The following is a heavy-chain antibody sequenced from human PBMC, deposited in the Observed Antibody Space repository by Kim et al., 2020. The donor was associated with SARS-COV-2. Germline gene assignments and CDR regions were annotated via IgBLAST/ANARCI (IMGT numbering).Heavy chain of an antibody. CDR3: ARESYSSSWSHYYYGMDV. J-gene: IGHJ6*02. CDR1: GFSLSNARMG. CDR2: IFSNDEK. D-gene: IGHD6-13*01. V-gene: IGHV2-26*03. Sequence: SGPTLVNTTETLTLTCTISGFSLSNARMGVSWIRQPPGKALEWLAHIFSNDEKSYSTSLKSRLTISKDTSKSQVVLTMTNMDPVDTATYYCARESYSSSWSHYYYGMDVWGQGTTVTVSS.